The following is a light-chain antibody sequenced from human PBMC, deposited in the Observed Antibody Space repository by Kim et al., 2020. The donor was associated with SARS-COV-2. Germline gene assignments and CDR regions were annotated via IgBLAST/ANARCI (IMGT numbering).Light chain of an antibody. Sequence: GQSVTISGTGTSGDVGDDKRGSWYHQTPGTAPKLLIYGVSDRPAGVPDRFSGSKSGNTASLTISGLQAEDEADYYCSSYTYTSTFVFGTGTKVTVL. J-gene: IGLJ1*01. CDR2: GVS. CDR3: SSYTYTSTFV. CDR1: SGDVGDDKR. V-gene: IGLV2-18*02.